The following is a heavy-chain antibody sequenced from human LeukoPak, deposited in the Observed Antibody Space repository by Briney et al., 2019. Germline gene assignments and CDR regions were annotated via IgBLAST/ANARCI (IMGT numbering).Heavy chain of an antibody. Sequence: GGSLRLSCAASGFTFSTYAMSWVRQGPGKGLEWVSAIRDSGGSTYYADSVKGRFTISRDNPKNTLYLQMNSLRAEDTAVYYCAKSIVVAGTSAFDMWGQGTMVTVSS. D-gene: IGHD6-19*01. J-gene: IGHJ3*02. CDR2: IRDSGGST. CDR3: AKSIVVAGTSAFDM. CDR1: GFTFSTYA. V-gene: IGHV3-23*01.